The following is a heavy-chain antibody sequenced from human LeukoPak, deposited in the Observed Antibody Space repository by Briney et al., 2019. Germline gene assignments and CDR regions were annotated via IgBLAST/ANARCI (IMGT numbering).Heavy chain of an antibody. CDR3: AKVALTGYSSGWLDY. J-gene: IGHJ4*02. CDR2: ISYDGSNK. V-gene: IGHV3-30*18. CDR1: GFTFSSYG. Sequence: GGSLRLSCAASGFTFSSYGMHWVRQAPGKGLEWVAVISYDGSNKYYADSVKGRFTISRDNSKNTLYLQMNSLRAEDTAVYYCAKVALTGYSSGWLDYWGQGTLVAVSS. D-gene: IGHD6-19*01.